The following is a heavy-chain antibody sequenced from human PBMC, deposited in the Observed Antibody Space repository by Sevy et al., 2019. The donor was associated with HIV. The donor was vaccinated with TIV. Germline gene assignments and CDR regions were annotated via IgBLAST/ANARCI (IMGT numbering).Heavy chain of an antibody. V-gene: IGHV1-69*13. CDR3: ARDTHYYVSGSFDS. J-gene: IGHJ4*01. Sequence: ASVKVSCKASGGIFRSNAISWVRQAPGQGLEWVGGIIAVFGTTYYAQKFQGRVTLIADESTGTVNMELRSLRSEETAIYYCARDTHYYVSGSFDSWGQGTQVTVSS. CDR1: GGIFRSNA. D-gene: IGHD3-10*01. CDR2: IIAVFGTT.